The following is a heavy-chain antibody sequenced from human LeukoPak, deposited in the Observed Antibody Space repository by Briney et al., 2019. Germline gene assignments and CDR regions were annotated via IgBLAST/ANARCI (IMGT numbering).Heavy chain of an antibody. D-gene: IGHD3-22*01. J-gene: IGHJ4*02. Sequence: ASVKVSCKASEYTFTGYYIHWVRQAPGQGLEWMGWINSNSGGTKYAQKFQGRVTMTRDTPISTAYMELSRLVSDDTAVYYYARGGDNSGSYFSSWGQGSLVTVSS. CDR2: INSNSGGT. V-gene: IGHV1-2*02. CDR3: ARGGDNSGSYFSS. CDR1: EYTFTGYY.